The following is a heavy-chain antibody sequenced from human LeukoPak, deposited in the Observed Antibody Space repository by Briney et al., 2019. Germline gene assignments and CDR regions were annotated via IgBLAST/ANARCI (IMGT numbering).Heavy chain of an antibody. CDR2: IYHSGST. J-gene: IGHJ6*03. CDR1: GYSISSGYY. D-gene: IGHD6-13*01. V-gene: IGHV4-38-2*01. Sequence: PSETLSLTCAVSGYSISSGYYWGGTRPPPGKGGEGIGKIYHSGSTYYNPSLKSRVTISVDTSKNQFSLKLSSVTAADTAVYYCARIAAAGRSYYYYYMDVWGKGTTVTVSS. CDR3: ARIAAAGRSYYYYYMDV.